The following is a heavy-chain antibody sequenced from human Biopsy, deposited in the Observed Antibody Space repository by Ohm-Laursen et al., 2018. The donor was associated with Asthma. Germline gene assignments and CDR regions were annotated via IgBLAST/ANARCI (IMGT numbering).Heavy chain of an antibody. CDR2: IYYDGSRK. V-gene: IGHV3-33*01. CDR3: AREKVIESRGFQNWFDP. J-gene: IGHJ5*02. CDR1: GFTSSRHA. D-gene: IGHD3-16*02. Sequence: SLRLSCAAFGFTSSRHALHWVRQAPGKGLEWVAGIYYDGSRKYYTESVKGRFTISRDNSKNRLYLEMVSLRAEDTAVYYCAREKVIESRGFQNWFDPWGQGTLVHVSS.